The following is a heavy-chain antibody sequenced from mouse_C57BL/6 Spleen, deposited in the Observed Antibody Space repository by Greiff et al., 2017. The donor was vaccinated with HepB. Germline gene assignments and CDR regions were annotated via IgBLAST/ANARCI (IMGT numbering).Heavy chain of an antibody. D-gene: IGHD1-1*01. J-gene: IGHJ3*01. CDR1: GYTFTDYE. CDR3: TRYGDVLFAY. V-gene: IGHV1-15*01. Sequence: VQLKQSGAELVRPGASVTLSCKASGYTFTDYEMHWVKQTPVHGLEWIGAIDPETGGTAYNQKFKGKARLTADKSSSTAYMALSSLTSEDAAVYYCTRYGDVLFAYWGQVALVTVSA. CDR2: IDPETGGT.